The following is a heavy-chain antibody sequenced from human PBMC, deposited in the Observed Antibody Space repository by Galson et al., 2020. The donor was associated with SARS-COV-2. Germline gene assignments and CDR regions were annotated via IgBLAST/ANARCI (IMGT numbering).Heavy chain of an antibody. CDR1: GFTFSSYD. CDR2: IGTAGDT. J-gene: IGHJ6*02. D-gene: IGHD6-19*01. Sequence: AGSLRLSCAASGFTFSSYDMHWVRPATGKGLEWVSAIGTAGDTYYPGSVTRRFTISRENAQNSLYLQMTSLRAGDTAVYYCARGRRASSGWYAPDYYYYGMDVWGQGTTVTVSS. V-gene: IGHV3-13*01. CDR3: ARGRRASSGWYAPDYYYYGMDV.